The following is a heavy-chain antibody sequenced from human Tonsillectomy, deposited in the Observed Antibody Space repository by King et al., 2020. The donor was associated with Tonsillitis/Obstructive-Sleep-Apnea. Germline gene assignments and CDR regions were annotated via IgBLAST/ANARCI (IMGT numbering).Heavy chain of an antibody. Sequence: VQLLESGGGLVQPGGSLRLSCVASGFTFSSYTLNWFRQAPGKGLEWLAYISSSSDTIFYADSVNGRFTVSRDNAKNSLFLQMNSLRDEDTAVYYCARDLNPAKWNWFDPWGQGTLVTVSS. V-gene: IGHV3-48*02. CDR2: ISSSSDTI. D-gene: IGHD2-2*01. CDR3: ARDLNPAKWNWFDP. J-gene: IGHJ5*02. CDR1: GFTFSSYT.